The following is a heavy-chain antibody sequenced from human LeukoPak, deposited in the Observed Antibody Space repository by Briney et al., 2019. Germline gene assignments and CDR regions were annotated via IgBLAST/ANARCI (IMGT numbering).Heavy chain of an antibody. CDR2: ISTSGGGT. D-gene: IGHD4-17*01. CDR3: ANTPTVTTPPEY. Sequence: GGSLRLSCAASGFTFSSYAMSWVRQAPGKGLEWVSTISTSGGGTYYADSVKGRFTISRDSSKNTLYLQMNSLRAEDTAVYYCANTPTVTTPPEYWGQGTLVTVSS. J-gene: IGHJ4*02. CDR1: GFTFSSYA. V-gene: IGHV3-23*01.